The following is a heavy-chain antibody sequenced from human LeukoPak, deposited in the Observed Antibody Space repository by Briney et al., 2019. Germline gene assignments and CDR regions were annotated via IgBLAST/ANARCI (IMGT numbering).Heavy chain of an antibody. V-gene: IGHV4-61*01. CDR2: IYYSGST. CDR3: AREETSIYDSSGYYYDY. D-gene: IGHD3-22*01. CDR1: GGSVSSGSYY. J-gene: IGHJ4*02. Sequence: SETLSLTCTVSGGSVSSGSYYWSWIRQPPGEGLEWIGYIYYSGSTNYNPSLKSRVTISVDTSKNQFSLKLSSVTAADTAVYYCAREETSIYDSSGYYYDYWGQGTLVTVSS.